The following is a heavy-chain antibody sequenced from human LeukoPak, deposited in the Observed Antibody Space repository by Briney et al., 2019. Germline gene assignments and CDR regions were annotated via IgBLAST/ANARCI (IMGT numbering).Heavy chain of an antibody. CDR3: ARALSYYDSSGYGGDAFDI. J-gene: IGHJ3*02. Sequence: SETLSLTCTVSGGSISSYYWSWIRQPAGKGLEWIGRIYTSGSTNYNPSLKSRVTMSVDTSKNQFSLKLSSVTAADTAVYYCARALSYYDSSGYGGDAFDIWGKGQWSPSLQ. D-gene: IGHD3-22*01. CDR1: GGSISSYY. V-gene: IGHV4-4*07. CDR2: IYTSGST.